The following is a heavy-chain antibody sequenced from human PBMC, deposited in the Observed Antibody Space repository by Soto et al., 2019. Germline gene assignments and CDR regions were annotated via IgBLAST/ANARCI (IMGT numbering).Heavy chain of an antibody. J-gene: IGHJ4*02. Sequence: LSLTFPVSGCSISSGGYSWSWIRQPPGKGLKWIRYIYYSGSTYYNPSLKSRVTISVDTSKNQFSLKLSSVTAADTAIYYCAKDLFWGQSDYWGQGSLVTVSS. D-gene: IGHD3-16*01. CDR2: IYYSGST. CDR3: AKDLFWGQSDY. CDR1: GCSISSGGYS. V-gene: IGHV4-30-2*03.